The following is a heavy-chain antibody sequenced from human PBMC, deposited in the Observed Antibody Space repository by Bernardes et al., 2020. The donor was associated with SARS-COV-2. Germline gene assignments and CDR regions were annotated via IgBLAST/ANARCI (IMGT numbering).Heavy chain of an antibody. CDR2: ISGDEGNT. J-gene: IGHJ5*02. Sequence: ASVKVSCKASGYTFTSYGISWVRQAPGQGLEWMGWISGDEGNTNYAHKFHGRVTMTTDTSTSTAQMELRSLRSDDPAVYYCATVVGYSYGGGWFDPWGQGTLVTVSS. V-gene: IGHV1-18*01. CDR3: ATVVGYSYGGGWFDP. CDR1: GYTFTSYG. D-gene: IGHD5-12*01.